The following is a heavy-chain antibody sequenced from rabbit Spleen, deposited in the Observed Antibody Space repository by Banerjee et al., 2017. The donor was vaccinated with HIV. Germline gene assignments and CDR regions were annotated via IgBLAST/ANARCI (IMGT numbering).Heavy chain of an antibody. CDR3: ARDTGSSFSSYGMDL. D-gene: IGHD8-1*01. CDR1: GFDFRRYYL. Sequence: QEQMKETGGGLVQPGGSLTLSCKASGFDFRRYYLSWVRQAPGKGLEWIGAIYTGRGGTDSATWAKGRFTISKTSSTTVTLQMTSLTVADTATYFCARDTGSSFSSYGMDLWGPGTLVTVS. V-gene: IGHV1S45*01. J-gene: IGHJ6*01. CDR2: IYTGRGGT.